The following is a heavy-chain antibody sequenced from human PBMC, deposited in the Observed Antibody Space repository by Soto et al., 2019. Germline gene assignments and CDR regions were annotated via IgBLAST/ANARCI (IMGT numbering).Heavy chain of an antibody. V-gene: IGHV3-21*01. Sequence: EVQLVESGGGLVKPGGSLRLSCAASGFSFSDYSMNWVRQAPGKGLEWVSSISGSTSYIYYADSLKGRFTVSRDNAEKSLYLQMNSLRAEDTAVYYCAREGAYCSGTGCRDYYHYMDVWGKGTTVTVSS. J-gene: IGHJ6*03. CDR3: AREGAYCSGTGCRDYYHYMDV. CDR2: ISGSTSYI. CDR1: GFSFSDYS. D-gene: IGHD2-2*01.